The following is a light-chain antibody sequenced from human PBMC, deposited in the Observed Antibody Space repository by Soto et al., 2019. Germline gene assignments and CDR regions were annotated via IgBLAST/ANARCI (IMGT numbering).Light chain of an antibody. CDR3: QLYNNWPQT. V-gene: IGKV3-15*01. Sequence: EIVMTQSPATLSVSPGERATLSCRASQSVGGNLAWYQQKPGQAPRLLIYGASTRATGIPARFSGSGSGTEFTLTISSLQSEDFAVYYCQLYNNWPQTFGQGTKVEI. CDR1: QSVGGN. J-gene: IGKJ1*01. CDR2: GAS.